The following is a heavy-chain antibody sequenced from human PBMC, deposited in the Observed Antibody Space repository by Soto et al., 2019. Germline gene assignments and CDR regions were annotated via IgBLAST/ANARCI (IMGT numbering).Heavy chain of an antibody. D-gene: IGHD6-13*01. CDR3: VKDESINWYSGHFRH. V-gene: IGHV3-9*01. CDR1: GFTFDDYA. J-gene: IGHJ1*01. Sequence: AGGSLRLSCAASGFTFDDYAMHWVRQVPGKGLEWVSGINWNSGGIGYADSVKGRFAISRDNAKNSLHLQMNSLRAEDTAFYYCVKDESINWYSGHFRHWGQGTLVTVSS. CDR2: INWNSGGI.